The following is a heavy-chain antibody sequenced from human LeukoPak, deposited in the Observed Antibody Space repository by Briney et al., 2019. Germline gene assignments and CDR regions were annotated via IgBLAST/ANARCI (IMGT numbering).Heavy chain of an antibody. J-gene: IGHJ5*02. Sequence: GASVKVSCKASGYTFTSYYMHWVRQAPGQGLEWMGIINPSGGSTSYAQKFQGRVTMARDTSTSTVYMELSSLRSEDTAVYYCAGVLNEYYNWFDPWGQGTLVTVSS. CDR2: INPSGGST. D-gene: IGHD2/OR15-2a*01. V-gene: IGHV1-46*01. CDR3: AGVLNEYYNWFDP. CDR1: GYTFTSYY.